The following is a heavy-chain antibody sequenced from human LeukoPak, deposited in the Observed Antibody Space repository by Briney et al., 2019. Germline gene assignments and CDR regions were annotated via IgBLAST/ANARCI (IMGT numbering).Heavy chain of an antibody. Sequence: ASVKLSCKASGFTFTISYMHWVRQAPGQRLEWMGTINPRGGSTSYAEKFQGRVTMARDTSTSTLYMELSSLRSEDTAVYYCARGRYCSSSSCSAYYYYYHMDLWGKGTTVTIS. J-gene: IGHJ6*03. D-gene: IGHD2-2*01. CDR2: INPRGGST. CDR3: ARGRYCSSSSCSAYYYYYHMDL. CDR1: GFTFTISY. V-gene: IGHV1-46*01.